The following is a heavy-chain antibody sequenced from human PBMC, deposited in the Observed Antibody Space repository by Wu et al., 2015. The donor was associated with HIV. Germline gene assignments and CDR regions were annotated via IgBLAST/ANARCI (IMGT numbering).Heavy chain of an antibody. D-gene: IGHD2-2*01. CDR1: GGSISTHY. V-gene: IGHV4-59*11. Sequence: QVQLQESGPGLVKPSETLSLTCSVSGGSISTHYWTWIRQPPGKGLEWIGYVYYSGTTKYNPSLKSRVTISVDTPKNQFSLKLSSVTAADTAVYYCTRDSTSVAFDIWGQGDNGHRLF. CDR3: TRDSTSVAFDI. CDR2: VYYSGTT. J-gene: IGHJ3*02.